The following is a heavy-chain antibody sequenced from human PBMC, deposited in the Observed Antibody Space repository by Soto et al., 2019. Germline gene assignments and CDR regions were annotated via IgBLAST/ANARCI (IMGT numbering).Heavy chain of an antibody. D-gene: IGHD3-9*01. J-gene: IGHJ4*02. CDR3: ARTILPDILTGYYSDY. V-gene: IGHV4-59*08. CDR2: IYYSGST. Sequence: SETLSLTCTVSGGSISSYYWSWIRQPPGKGLEWIGYIYYSGSTNYNPSLKSRVTISVDTSKNQFSLKLSSVTAADTAVYYCARTILPDILTGYYSDYWGQGTLGTVSS. CDR1: GGSISSYY.